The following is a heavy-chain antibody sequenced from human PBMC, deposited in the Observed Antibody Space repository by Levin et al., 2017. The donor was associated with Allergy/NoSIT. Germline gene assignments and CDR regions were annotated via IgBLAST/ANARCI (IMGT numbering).Heavy chain of an antibody. D-gene: IGHD6-19*01. Sequence: ESLKISCAASGFTFSSYAMSWVRQAPGNGLEWVSGISGSGASTYYADSVKGRFTISRDNSKDTLYLQMNSLRGDDTAVYYCAKGTRGYSSGWYGLDYWGQGTLVTVSS. CDR3: AKGTRGYSSGWYGLDY. V-gene: IGHV3-23*01. J-gene: IGHJ4*02. CDR2: ISGSGAST. CDR1: GFTFSSYA.